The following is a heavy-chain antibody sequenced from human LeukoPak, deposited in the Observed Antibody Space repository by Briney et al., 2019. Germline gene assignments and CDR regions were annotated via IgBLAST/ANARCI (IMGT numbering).Heavy chain of an antibody. V-gene: IGHV3-7*01. CDR3: ARDQNLVSWGLDYFDY. CDR2: IWQEGSEK. D-gene: IGHD3-16*01. J-gene: IGHJ4*02. Sequence: HSGGSLRLSCAASGFTFSSHWMSWVRQAPAKGPEWVANIWQEGSEKYYVDSVKGRFTISRDNAKNSLYLQMNSLRVDDTAVYYCARDQNLVSWGLDYFDYWGQGTLVTVSS. CDR1: GFTFSSHW.